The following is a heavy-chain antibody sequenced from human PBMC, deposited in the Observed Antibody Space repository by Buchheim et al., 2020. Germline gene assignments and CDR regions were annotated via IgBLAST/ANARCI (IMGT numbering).Heavy chain of an antibody. Sequence: QVQLQQWGAGLLKPSETLSLTCAVYGGSFSGYYWSWIRQPPGKGLEWIGEINHSGSTNYNPSLKSRVTISVDTSKNQFSLKLSSVTAADTAVYYCARPRSYYYYGMDVWGQGTT. CDR3: ARPRSYYYYGMDV. CDR2: INHSGST. CDR1: GGSFSGYY. V-gene: IGHV4-34*01. J-gene: IGHJ6*02.